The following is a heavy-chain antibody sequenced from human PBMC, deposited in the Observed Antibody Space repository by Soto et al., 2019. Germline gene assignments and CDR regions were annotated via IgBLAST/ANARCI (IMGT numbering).Heavy chain of an antibody. D-gene: IGHD3-22*01. J-gene: IGHJ4*02. CDR2: IDPSDSQT. CDR1: GYSLAGYW. V-gene: IGHV5-10-1*01. Sequence: GESLKISCKGSGYSLAGYWITWVRQKPGKGLEWMGRIDPSDSQTYYSPSFRGHVTISATKSITTVFLQWSSLRASDTAMYYCARQTYDSDKGPNLQYSFDSWGQGTAVTVS. CDR3: ARQTYDSDKGPNLQYSFDS.